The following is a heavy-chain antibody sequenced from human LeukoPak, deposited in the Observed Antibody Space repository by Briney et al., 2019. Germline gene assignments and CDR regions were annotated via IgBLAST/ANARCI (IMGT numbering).Heavy chain of an antibody. V-gene: IGHV3-30*19. CDR3: ARDLGIVGATDY. D-gene: IGHD1-26*01. J-gene: IGHJ4*02. CDR1: GFSFSNYG. Sequence: GGSLRLSCAASGFSFSNYGMHWVRQAPGKGLEWVAVISYDGSNKYYADSVKGRFTISRDNSKNTLYLQMNSLRAEDTAVYYCARDLGIVGATDYWGQGTLVTVSS. CDR2: ISYDGSNK.